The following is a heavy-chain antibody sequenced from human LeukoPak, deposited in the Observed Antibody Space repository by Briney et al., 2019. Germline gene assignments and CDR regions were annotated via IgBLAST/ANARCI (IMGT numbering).Heavy chain of an antibody. D-gene: IGHD3-22*01. CDR1: GFTVSSNY. V-gene: IGHV3-53*01. CDR3: ARDGGYYDSSGLSGFDY. CDR2: IYSGGST. J-gene: IGHJ4*02. Sequence: GGSLRLSCAASGFTVSSNYMSWVRQAPGKGLEWVSVIYSGGSTYYADSVKGRFTISRDNSKNTLYLQMNSLRAEDTAVYYCARDGGYYDSSGLSGFDYWGQGTLVTVSS.